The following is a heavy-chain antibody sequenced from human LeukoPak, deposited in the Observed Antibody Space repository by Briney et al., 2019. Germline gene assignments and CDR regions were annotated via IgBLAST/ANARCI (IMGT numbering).Heavy chain of an antibody. J-gene: IGHJ4*02. CDR1: GFTFSRYG. Sequence: GGSLRLSCAASGFTFSRYGMHWVRQAPGKGLEWVAVISYGGSNTYYADSVKGRFTISRDNAKNSLYLQMNSLRAEDTAVYYCARDLTQTGDGDYWGQGTLVTVSS. CDR3: ARDLTQTGDGDY. CDR2: ISYGGSNT. D-gene: IGHD7-27*01. V-gene: IGHV3-30*03.